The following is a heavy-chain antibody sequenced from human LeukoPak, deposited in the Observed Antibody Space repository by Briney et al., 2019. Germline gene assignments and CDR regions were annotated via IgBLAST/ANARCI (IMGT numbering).Heavy chain of an antibody. D-gene: IGHD3-16*01. V-gene: IGHV3-30*02. CDR2: IRYDGNNK. J-gene: IGHJ5*01. Sequence: PGGSLRLSCAASGFTFSSSDMHWVRQAPSKGLEWVAFIRYDGNNKYYADSVKGRLTITRDNSKNTLYLQMNSLRAADTAVYYCAKGYRNHLLILLDSWGQGTLVTVSS. CDR1: GFTFSSSD. CDR3: AKGYRNHLLILLDS.